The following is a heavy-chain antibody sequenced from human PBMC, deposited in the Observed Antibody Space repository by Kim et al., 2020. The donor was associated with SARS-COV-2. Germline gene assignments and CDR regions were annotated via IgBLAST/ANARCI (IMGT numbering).Heavy chain of an antibody. CDR1: GGSFSGYY. V-gene: IGHV4-34*01. Sequence: SETLSLTCAVYGGSFSGYYWSWIRQPPGKGLEWIGEINHSGSTNYNPSLKSRVTISVDTSKNQFSLKLSSVTAADTAVYYCARAAGDGDFYFDYWGQGTLVTVSS. CDR3: ARAAGDGDFYFDY. D-gene: IGHD4-17*01. J-gene: IGHJ4*02. CDR2: INHSGST.